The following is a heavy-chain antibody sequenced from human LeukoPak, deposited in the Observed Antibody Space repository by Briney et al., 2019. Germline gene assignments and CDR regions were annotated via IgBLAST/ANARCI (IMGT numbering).Heavy chain of an antibody. D-gene: IGHD3-10*01. CDR3: ARDSEGSGSYDY. Sequence: GGSLRLSCAASGFTFSSYRMNWVRQAPGKGLEWVSSISSSSSYIYYADSVKGRFTISRDNAKNSLYLQMNSLRAEDTAVYYCARDSEGSGSYDYWGQGTLVTVSS. CDR2: ISSSSSYI. V-gene: IGHV3-21*01. J-gene: IGHJ4*02. CDR1: GFTFSSYR.